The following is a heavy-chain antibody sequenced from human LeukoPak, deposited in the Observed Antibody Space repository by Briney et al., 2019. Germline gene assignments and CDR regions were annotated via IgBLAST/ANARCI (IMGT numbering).Heavy chain of an antibody. CDR3: ARTPSYYDSSGLYYFDY. CDR2: IYTSGST. V-gene: IGHV4-4*07. D-gene: IGHD3-22*01. Sequence: SETLSLTCTVSGGSISSYYWSWIRQPAGKGLEWIRRIYTSGSTNYNPSLKSRVTMSVDTSKNQFSLKLSSVTAADTAVYYCARTPSYYDSSGLYYFDYWGQGTLVTVSS. J-gene: IGHJ4*02. CDR1: GGSISSYY.